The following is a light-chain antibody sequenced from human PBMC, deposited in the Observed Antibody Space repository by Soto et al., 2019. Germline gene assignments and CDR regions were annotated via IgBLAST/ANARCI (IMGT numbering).Light chain of an antibody. CDR1: QSVTSSY. CDR3: HQYGDSPQWT. Sequence: EIVLTQSPGTLSLSPGERATLSCRASQSVTSSYLAWYQQKPGQAPRLLIYHASHRPTGIPDRFSGSGSGTDFTLTISRLEPEDFAVYYCHQYGDSPQWTFGQGTKVEIK. J-gene: IGKJ1*01. CDR2: HAS. V-gene: IGKV3-20*01.